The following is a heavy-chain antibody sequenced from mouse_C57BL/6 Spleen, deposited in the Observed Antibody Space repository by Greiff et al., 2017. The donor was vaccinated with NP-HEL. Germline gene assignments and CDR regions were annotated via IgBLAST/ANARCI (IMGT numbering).Heavy chain of an antibody. CDR2: IWSGGST. CDR1: GFSLTSYG. V-gene: IGHV2-2*01. D-gene: IGHD2-5*01. Sequence: VQLQQSGPGLVQPSQSLSITCTVSGFSLTSYGVHWVRQSPGKGLEWLGVIWSGGSTDYNAAFISRLSISKDNSKSQVFSKMNSLQADDTAIYYCARRGYSNPLEFAYWGQGTLVTVSA. J-gene: IGHJ3*01. CDR3: ARRGYSNPLEFAY.